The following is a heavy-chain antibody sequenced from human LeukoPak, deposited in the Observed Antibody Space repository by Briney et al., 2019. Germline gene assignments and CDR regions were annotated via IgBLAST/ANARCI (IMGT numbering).Heavy chain of an antibody. J-gene: IGHJ6*04. CDR1: GFTFSSYE. D-gene: IGHD2-15*01. V-gene: IGHV3-48*03. Sequence: TGGSLRLSCAASGFTFSSYEMNWVRQAPGQGLEWVAYISSTGNTVHYAGSVKGRFTISRDNAKNSLYLQMSRLRAEDTAVYYCTKETPQMDVWGKGTTVTVSS. CDR3: TKETPQMDV. CDR2: ISSTGNTV.